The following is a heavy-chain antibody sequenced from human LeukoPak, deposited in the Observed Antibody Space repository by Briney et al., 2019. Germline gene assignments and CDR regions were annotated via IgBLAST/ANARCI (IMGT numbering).Heavy chain of an antibody. CDR2: ISWNSGNI. CDR3: AKFYSYGYSSGSSFDY. J-gene: IGHJ4*02. CDR1: GFTFDDYA. V-gene: IGHV3-9*01. Sequence: GGSLRLSCAASGFTFDDYAMHWVRQAPGKGLEWVSGISWNSGNIGYADSVKGRFTISRDNAKNSLYLQMNSLRAEDTALYYCAKFYSYGYSSGSSFDYWGQGTLVTVSS. D-gene: IGHD6-19*01.